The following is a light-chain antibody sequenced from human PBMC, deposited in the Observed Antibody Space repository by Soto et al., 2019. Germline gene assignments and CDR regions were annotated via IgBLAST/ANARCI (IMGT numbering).Light chain of an antibody. J-gene: IGLJ1*01. CDR2: EVT. Sequence: QSALTQPASASGSPGQSVTISCTGTSSDVGAYNYVSWYQQHPGKAPKLMIYEVTKRPSGVPDRFSGSKSGNTASLTVSGLQAEDEADYYCSSSGGNNIHYVFGTGTQLTV. CDR1: SSDVGAYNY. V-gene: IGLV2-8*01. CDR3: SSSGGNNIHYV.